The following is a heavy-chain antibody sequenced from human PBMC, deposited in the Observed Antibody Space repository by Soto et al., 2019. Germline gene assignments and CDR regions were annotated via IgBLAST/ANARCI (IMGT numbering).Heavy chain of an antibody. J-gene: IGHJ6*02. CDR2: IHHSGAT. V-gene: IGHV4-4*02. CDR1: GDSITGDNW. CDR3: ATQGFYRMGV. Sequence: QVQLQESGPGLVQPSGTLSLTCAVSGDSITGDNWWSWVRQPPGKGLEWIGEIHHSGATIYNPSLKSRVTISVDKSKNQFSLKLNSVTAADTAMFYCATQGFYRMGVWGRGTTVTVSS.